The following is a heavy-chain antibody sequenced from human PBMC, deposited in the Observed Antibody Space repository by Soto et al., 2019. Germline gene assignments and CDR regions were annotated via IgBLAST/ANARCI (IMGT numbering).Heavy chain of an antibody. CDR2: VSGSGGST. V-gene: IGHV3-23*01. CDR1: GFTFSSYA. J-gene: IGHJ5*02. D-gene: IGHD6-6*01. CDR3: AEAPEYNWNDD. Sequence: EVQLLESGGGLVQPGGSLRLSCAASGFTFSSYAMSWVRQAPGKGLEWISAVSGSGGSTYYANSVKGRFTISRDNSKDPLYLQMSNLGAEGTGVDDCAEAPEYNWNDDRGQGALVTV.